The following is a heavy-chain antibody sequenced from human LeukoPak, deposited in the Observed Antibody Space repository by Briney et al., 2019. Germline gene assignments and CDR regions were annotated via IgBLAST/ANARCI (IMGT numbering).Heavy chain of an antibody. CDR1: GFSIYDYA. Sequence: AGGSLRLSCAASGFSIYDYAMHWLRQAPGKGLEWVSGISWNSGNRAYVGSVKGRFTAYRDNAKNSLFLQMNSLRPEDTALYYCAKLVDTATPFDYWGQGTLVTVSS. D-gene: IGHD5-18*01. J-gene: IGHJ4*02. CDR3: AKLVDTATPFDY. V-gene: IGHV3-9*01. CDR2: ISWNSGNR.